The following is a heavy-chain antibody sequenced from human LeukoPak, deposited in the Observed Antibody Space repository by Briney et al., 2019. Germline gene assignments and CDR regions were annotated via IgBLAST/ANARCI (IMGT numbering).Heavy chain of an antibody. CDR1: GGSVSSYY. V-gene: IGHV4-59*08. Sequence: PSETLSLTCTVLGGSVSSYYWSWIRQPPGKGREWFGYFHYSGCTNYNPSLKSRLTISVDTSKNQFSLKLSSVTAADTAVYYCARLGDSSSRLYYFDYWGQGTLVTVSS. CDR3: ARLGDSSSRLYYFDY. D-gene: IGHD6-6*01. J-gene: IGHJ4*02. CDR2: FHYSGCT.